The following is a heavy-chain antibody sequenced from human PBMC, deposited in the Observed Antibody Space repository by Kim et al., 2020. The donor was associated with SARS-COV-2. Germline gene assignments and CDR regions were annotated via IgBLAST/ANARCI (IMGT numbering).Heavy chain of an antibody. V-gene: IGHV3-21*01. CDR1: GFTFSSYS. D-gene: IGHD4-17*01. CDR2: ISSSSSYI. CDR3: ARDLTLDYDFDY. J-gene: IGHJ4*02. Sequence: GGSLRLSCAASGFTFSSYSMNWVRQAPGKGLEWVSSISSSSSYIYYADSVKGRFTISRDNAKNSLYLQMNSLRAEDTAVYYCARDLTLDYDFDYWGQGTLVTVSS.